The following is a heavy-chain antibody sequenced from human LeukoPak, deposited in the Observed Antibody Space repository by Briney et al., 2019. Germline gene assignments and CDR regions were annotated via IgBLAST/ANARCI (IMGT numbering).Heavy chain of an antibody. CDR1: GFTFSNYW. CDR2: IISDGSST. Sequence: GGSLRPSCAASGFTFSNYWMHWLRQTPGKGVVWVSRIISDGSSTSYADSVKGRFTISRDNAKNTLYLQMNSLRGEDTAVYYCTRDGSLPDYWGQGTLVTVSS. J-gene: IGHJ4*02. CDR3: TRDGSLPDY. V-gene: IGHV3-74*01.